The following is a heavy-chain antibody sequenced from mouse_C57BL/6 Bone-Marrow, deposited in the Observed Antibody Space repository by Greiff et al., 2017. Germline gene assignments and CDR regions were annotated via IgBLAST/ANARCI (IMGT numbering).Heavy chain of an antibody. V-gene: IGHV1-76*01. CDR3: ARSDGTGGFAC. Sequence: VQLQQSGAELVRPGASVKLSCKASGYTFTDYYINWVKQRPGQGLEWIARIYPGSGNTYYNEKFKGKATLTAEKSSSTAYMQLSSLTSEDSAVYLCARSDGTGGFACWGQGTLVTVSA. D-gene: IGHD2-1*01. J-gene: IGHJ3*01. CDR1: GYTFTDYY. CDR2: IYPGSGNT.